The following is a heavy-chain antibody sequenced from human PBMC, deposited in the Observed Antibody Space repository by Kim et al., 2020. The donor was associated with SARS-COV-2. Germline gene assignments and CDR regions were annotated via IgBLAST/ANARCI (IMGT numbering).Heavy chain of an antibody. J-gene: IGHJ5*02. CDR1: GFTFSSYA. Sequence: GGSLRLSCAASGFTFSSYAMPWVRQAPGKGLEWVAVIWDDGSNKYYADSVKGRFTISRDNSKNTLYLQMNSLRAEDTAVYYCAKDVGVTTLNCFVPWGQGTLVTVSS. CDR3: AKDVGVTTLNCFVP. V-gene: IGHV3-33*06. D-gene: IGHD4-17*01. CDR2: IWDDGSNK.